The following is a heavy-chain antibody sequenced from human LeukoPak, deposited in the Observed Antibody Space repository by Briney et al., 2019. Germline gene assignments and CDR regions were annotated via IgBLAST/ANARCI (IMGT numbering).Heavy chain of an antibody. V-gene: IGHV4-59*08. Sequence: SETLSLTCTVSGGSISSYYWSWIRQPPGKGLEWIGYIYYSGSTNYNPSLKSRVTISVDTSKNQFSLKLSSVTAADTAVYYCARRDSSGYPGDNWFDPWGQGTLVTVSS. CDR2: IYYSGST. D-gene: IGHD3-22*01. CDR3: ARRDSSGYPGDNWFDP. CDR1: GGSISSYY. J-gene: IGHJ5*02.